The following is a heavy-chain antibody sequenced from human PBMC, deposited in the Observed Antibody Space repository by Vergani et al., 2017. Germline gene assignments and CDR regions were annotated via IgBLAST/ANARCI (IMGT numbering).Heavy chain of an antibody. CDR1: GFTFSNYA. CDR3: ARGGVLRFLEWPAYYYYGMDV. Sequence: EVQLLESGGGLVQPGGSLRLSCAASGFTFSNYAMSWVRQAPGKGLEWVSGISGSGGSTYYADSAKGRFTISRDNSKNTLYLQMNSLRAEDTAVYYCARGGVLRFLEWPAYYYYGMDVWGQGTTVTVSS. V-gene: IGHV3-23*01. J-gene: IGHJ6*02. CDR2: ISGSGGST. D-gene: IGHD3-3*01.